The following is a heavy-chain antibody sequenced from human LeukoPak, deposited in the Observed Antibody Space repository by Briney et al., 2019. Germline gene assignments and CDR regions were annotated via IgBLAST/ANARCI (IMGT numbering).Heavy chain of an antibody. D-gene: IGHD2-21*01. J-gene: IGHJ5*02. V-gene: IGHV3-48*03. Sequence: PGGSLRLSCAASGFSFSSYEWNWVRQAPGKGLDWISYIDTSGSTTFYADSVKGRFTTSRDNAKNSLFLQMSSLRAEDTALYYCARETIRFGGDCLDLWSQGTRVTVSS. CDR2: IDTSGSTT. CDR1: GFSFSSYE. CDR3: ARETIRFGGDCLDL.